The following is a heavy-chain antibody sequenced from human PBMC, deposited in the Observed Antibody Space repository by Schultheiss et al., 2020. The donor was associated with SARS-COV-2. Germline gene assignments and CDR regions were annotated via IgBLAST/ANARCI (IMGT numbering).Heavy chain of an antibody. CDR2: ISYDGSNK. Sequence: GESLKISCAASGFTFSSYGMHWVRQAPGKGLEWVAVISYDGSNKYYADSVKGRFTISRDNSKNTLYLQMNSLRAEDTAVYYCARDRTGTTEIDYWGQGTLVTVSS. D-gene: IGHD1-7*01. CDR1: GFTFSSYG. J-gene: IGHJ4*02. V-gene: IGHV3-30*03. CDR3: ARDRTGTTEIDY.